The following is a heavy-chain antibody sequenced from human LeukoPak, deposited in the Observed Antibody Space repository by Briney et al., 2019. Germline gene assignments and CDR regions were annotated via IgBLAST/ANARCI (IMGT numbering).Heavy chain of an antibody. J-gene: IGHJ4*02. V-gene: IGHV4-59*01. CDR2: NYYSGTT. D-gene: IGHD6-13*01. CDR1: GDSLSRYY. Sequence: KPSETLSLTCTVSGDSLSRYYWSCIRQPPGKGVEWIVHNYYSGTTNYNTSLKSRVTISVDTSKSQFSLKMSSVTAADTAVYYCARGVYIAAAQYGYWGQGTLVTVSS. CDR3: ARGVYIAAAQYGY.